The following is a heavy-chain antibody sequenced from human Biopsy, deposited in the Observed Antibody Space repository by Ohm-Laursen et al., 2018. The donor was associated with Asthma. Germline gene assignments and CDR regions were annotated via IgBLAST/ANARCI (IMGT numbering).Heavy chain of an antibody. CDR1: AYSFATYW. D-gene: IGHD3-9*01. V-gene: IGHV5-51*01. CDR3: PRPRHTIFYDAFDI. J-gene: IGHJ3*02. CDR2: IYPGDSDT. Sequence: ASLKISCKGSAYSFATYWIGWVRQMPGKGLEWMGIIYPGDSDTRYSPSFQGRVTISADKSISTAYLQWSSLKASDTAMYYCPRPRHTIFYDAFDIWGQGTMVTVSS.